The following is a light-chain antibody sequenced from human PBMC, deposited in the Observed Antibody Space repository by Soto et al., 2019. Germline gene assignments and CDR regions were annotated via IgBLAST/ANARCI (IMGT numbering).Light chain of an antibody. J-gene: IGKJ4*01. V-gene: IGKV1-39*01. Sequence: DIQMTQSPSSLSASVGDRVTITCRASQSISSYLNWYQQKPGKAPKLLIYAASSLQSGVPSRFSGSGSGTDCTLTISSLQPEDFANYYCQQSYSTLLTFGGGTKVEIK. CDR3: QQSYSTLLT. CDR1: QSISSY. CDR2: AAS.